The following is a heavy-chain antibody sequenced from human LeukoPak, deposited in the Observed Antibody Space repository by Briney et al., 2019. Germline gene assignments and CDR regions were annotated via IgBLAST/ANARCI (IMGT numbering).Heavy chain of an antibody. CDR3: ARDIVVIPAANEIDS. D-gene: IGHD2-2*01. J-gene: IGHJ4*02. Sequence: GASVKVSCKASGYTFTSYYMHWVRQAPGQGLEWMGIINPSGGSTSYAQKFQGRVTMTRDTSTTTVYMELSSLRYEDTAVYYCARDIVVIPAANEIDSWGQGALVPVSS. CDR1: GYTFTSYY. V-gene: IGHV1-46*01. CDR2: INPSGGST.